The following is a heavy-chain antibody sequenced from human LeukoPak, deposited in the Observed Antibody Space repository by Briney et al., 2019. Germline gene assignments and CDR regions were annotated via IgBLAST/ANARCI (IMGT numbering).Heavy chain of an antibody. CDR2: ISDDGRS. CDR1: GFAFSKYA. D-gene: IGHD5-12*01. J-gene: IGHJ4*02. CDR3: ASTSGYDFWDMGY. Sequence: PGRSLRLSCAASGFAFSKYAMHWVRQAPGKGLEWVTIISDDGRSNYADSVEGRFTISRDNSRNTLYLQMSSLRAEGTAVYYCASTSGYDFWDMGYWGQGTLVTVSS. V-gene: IGHV3-30*04.